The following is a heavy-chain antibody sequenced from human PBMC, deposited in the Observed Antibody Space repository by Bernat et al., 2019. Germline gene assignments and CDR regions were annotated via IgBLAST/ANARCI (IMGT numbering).Heavy chain of an antibody. Sequence: QVQLVQSGAEVKKPVSSVKVSCKASGGTFSSYAISWVRQAPGQGLEWMGGIIPIFGTANYAQKFQGRVTVAADESTSTAYMELSSMRSEDTAVYYCARELPANTGKGGKDAFDIWGQGTMVTVSS. J-gene: IGHJ3*02. CDR3: ARELPANTGKGGKDAFDI. D-gene: IGHD1-26*01. V-gene: IGHV1-69*01. CDR1: GGTFSSYA. CDR2: IIPIFGTA.